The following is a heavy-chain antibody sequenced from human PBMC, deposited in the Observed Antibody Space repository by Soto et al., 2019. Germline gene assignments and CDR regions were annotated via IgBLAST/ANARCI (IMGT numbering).Heavy chain of an antibody. CDR2: IKSKTDGGTT. CDR3: TTLPGDYYYYGMDV. D-gene: IGHD4-17*01. Sequence: EVQLVESGGGLVKPGGSLRLSCAASGFTFSNAWMNWVRQAPGKGLEWVGRIKSKTDGGTTDYAAPVKGRFTISRNDSKNTLYLQMNSLKTEDTAVYYCTTLPGDYYYYGMDVWGQGTTVTVSS. V-gene: IGHV3-15*07. CDR1: GFTFSNAW. J-gene: IGHJ6*02.